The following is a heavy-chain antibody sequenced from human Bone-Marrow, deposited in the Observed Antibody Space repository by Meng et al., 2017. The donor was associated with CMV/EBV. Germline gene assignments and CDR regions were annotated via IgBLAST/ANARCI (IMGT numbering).Heavy chain of an antibody. V-gene: IGHV3-23*01. CDR1: GFTFSSYA. CDR3: AKERRIGLQRRYIAAAGIDY. CDR2: ISGSGGST. J-gene: IGHJ4*02. D-gene: IGHD6-13*01. Sequence: GGSRRLSCAASGFTFSSYAMSWVRQAPGKGLEWVSAISGSGGSTYYADSVKGRFTISRDNSKNTLYLQMNSLRAEDTAVYYCAKERRIGLQRRYIAAAGIDYWGQGTLVTVSS.